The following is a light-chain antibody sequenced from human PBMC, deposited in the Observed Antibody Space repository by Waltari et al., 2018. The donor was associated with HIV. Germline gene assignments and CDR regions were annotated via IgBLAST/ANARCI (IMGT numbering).Light chain of an antibody. CDR3: QQYGSSPPEYT. CDR1: QTVSSSY. CDR2: GAS. Sequence: EIVLTQSPGTLSLSPGERATLSCRASQTVSSSYLAWYQQKPGQAPRLLIYGASNRATGIPDRFSGGGSGTDFTLTISRLEPEDFAVYYCQQYGSSPPEYTFGQGTKVEI. J-gene: IGKJ2*01. V-gene: IGKV3-20*01.